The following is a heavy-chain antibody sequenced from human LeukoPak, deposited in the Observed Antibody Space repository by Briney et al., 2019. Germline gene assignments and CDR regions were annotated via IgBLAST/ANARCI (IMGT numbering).Heavy chain of an antibody. CDR3: VRDYYGSGRPMGNTDAFDI. V-gene: IGHV4-61*02. D-gene: IGHD3-10*01. CDR1: GGSISSGSYY. J-gene: IGHJ3*02. Sequence: PSETLSLTCTVSGGSISSGSYYWSWIRQPAGKGLEWIGRIYTSGSTNYNPSLKSRVTMSVDTSKNQFSLKLSSVTAADTAVYYCVRDYYGSGRPMGNTDAFDIWGQGTMVTVSS. CDR2: IYTSGST.